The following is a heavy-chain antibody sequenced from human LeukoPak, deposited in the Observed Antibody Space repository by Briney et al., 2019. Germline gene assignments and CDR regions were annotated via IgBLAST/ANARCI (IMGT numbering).Heavy chain of an antibody. J-gene: IGHJ3*02. D-gene: IGHD3-3*01. CDR1: GFTFSSYG. CDR2: IRYDGSNK. V-gene: IGHV3-30*02. Sequence: GGSLRLSCAASGFTFSSYGMHWVRQAPGKGLEWVAFIRYDGSNKYYADSVKGRFTISRDNSKNTLYLQMNSLRAEDTAVYYCAKDMGRRIFGVAYDAFHIWGQGTMVTVSS. CDR3: AKDMGRRIFGVAYDAFHI.